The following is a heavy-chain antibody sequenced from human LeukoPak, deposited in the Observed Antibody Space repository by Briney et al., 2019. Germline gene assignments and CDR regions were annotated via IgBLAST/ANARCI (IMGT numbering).Heavy chain of an antibody. V-gene: IGHV4-38-2*01. CDR3: ARLFGPSGFGVVLWFDP. CDR1: GYSISSGYY. Sequence: SEALSLTCAVSGYSISSGYYWGWIRQPPGKGLEWIGSIYHSGSTYYNPSLKSRVTISVDTSKNQFSLKLSSVTAADTAVYYCARLFGPSGFGVVLWFDPWGQGTLVTVSS. CDR2: IYHSGST. D-gene: IGHD3-3*01. J-gene: IGHJ5*02.